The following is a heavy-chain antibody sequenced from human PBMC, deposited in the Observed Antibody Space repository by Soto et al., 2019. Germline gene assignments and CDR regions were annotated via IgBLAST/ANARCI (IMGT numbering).Heavy chain of an antibody. CDR1: GASIDRSNYY. D-gene: IGHD3-22*01. CDR2: TYYNGNA. V-gene: IGHV4-39*01. CDR3: ARHFVAVVIKGLAY. Sequence: SETLSLTCTVSGASIDRSNYYWDWIRQPPGKGLEWIGTTYYNGNAYYNPSLKSRVTMSVDTSKNQFSLKLISVTAADTAVYYCARHFVAVVIKGLAYWGQGTLVTVS. J-gene: IGHJ1*01.